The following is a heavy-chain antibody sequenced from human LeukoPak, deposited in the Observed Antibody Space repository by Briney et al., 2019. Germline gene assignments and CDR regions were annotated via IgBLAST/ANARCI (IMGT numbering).Heavy chain of an antibody. D-gene: IGHD2-15*01. V-gene: IGHV4-59*01. Sequence: KPSETLSLTCTVSGGSISSYYWSWIQQPPGKGLEWIGYIYYSGSTNYNPSLKSRVTISVDTSKNQFSLKLSSVTAADTAVYYCARVRGARANYFDYWGQGTLVTVSS. CDR2: IYYSGST. J-gene: IGHJ4*02. CDR1: GGSISSYY. CDR3: ARVRGARANYFDY.